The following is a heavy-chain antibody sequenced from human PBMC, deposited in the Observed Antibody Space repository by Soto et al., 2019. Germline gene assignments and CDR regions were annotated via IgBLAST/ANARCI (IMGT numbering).Heavy chain of an antibody. Sequence: NPSETLSLTCAVYGGSFSGYYWSWIRQPPGKGLEWIGEINHSGSTNYNPSLKGRVTISVDTSKNQFSLKLSSVTAADTAVYYCARDLYYYGSGSYYKPSPFDYWGQGTLVTVSS. CDR2: INHSGST. CDR1: GGSFSGYY. V-gene: IGHV4-34*01. D-gene: IGHD3-10*01. J-gene: IGHJ4*02. CDR3: ARDLYYYGSGSYYKPSPFDY.